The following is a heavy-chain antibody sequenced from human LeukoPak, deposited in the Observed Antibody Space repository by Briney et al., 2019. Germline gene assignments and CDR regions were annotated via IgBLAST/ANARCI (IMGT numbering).Heavy chain of an antibody. CDR2: INPNSGGT. D-gene: IGHD2-2*01. J-gene: IGHJ4*02. CDR3: ARGPRRDCSSTSCPYYFDY. Sequence: ASVTVSCTASGYTFTGYYMHWVRQAPGQGLEWMGWINPNSGGTNYAQKFQGWVTMTRDTSISTAYMELSRLRSDDTAVYYCARGPRRDCSSTSCPYYFDYWGQGTLVTVSS. V-gene: IGHV1-2*04. CDR1: GYTFTGYY.